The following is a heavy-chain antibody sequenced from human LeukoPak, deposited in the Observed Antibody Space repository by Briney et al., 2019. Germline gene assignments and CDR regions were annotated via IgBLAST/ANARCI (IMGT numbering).Heavy chain of an antibody. Sequence: GRSLRLSCAASGFTFDDYAMHWVRQAPGKGLEWVSGISWNSGSIGYADSVKGRVTISRDNAKNSLNLQMNSLRAEDTALYYCAKGTAMVTFDFDNWGQGTLVTVSS. CDR3: AKGTAMVTFDFDN. CDR1: GFTFDDYA. V-gene: IGHV3-9*01. CDR2: ISWNSGSI. J-gene: IGHJ4*02. D-gene: IGHD5-18*01.